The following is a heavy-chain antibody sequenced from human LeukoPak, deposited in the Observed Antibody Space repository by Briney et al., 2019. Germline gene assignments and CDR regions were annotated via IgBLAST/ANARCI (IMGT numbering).Heavy chain of an antibody. D-gene: IGHD1-26*01. CDR1: GFTFSSYA. V-gene: IGHV3-30*04. Sequence: PGGSLRLSCAASGFTFSSYAMSWVRQAPGKGLEWVSVLSYDGSHKYYADSVTGRFTISRDNSKNTLYLQMNSLRVEDTAVYYCARGDRVGTTNYYYGMDVWGQGTTVTVSS. CDR2: LSYDGSHK. J-gene: IGHJ6*02. CDR3: ARGDRVGTTNYYYGMDV.